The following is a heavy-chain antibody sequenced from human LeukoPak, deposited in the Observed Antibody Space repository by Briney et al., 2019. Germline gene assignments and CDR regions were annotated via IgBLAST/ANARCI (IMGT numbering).Heavy chain of an antibody. D-gene: IGHD6-13*01. CDR2: IYYSGST. Sequence: SETLSLTCTVSGGSISSYYWSWIRQPPGKGLEWIGYIYYSGSTNYNPSLKSRVTISVDTSKNQFSLKLSSVTAADTAVYYCARVGYSSSWSQVSYGMDVWGQGTTVTVSS. V-gene: IGHV4-59*08. J-gene: IGHJ6*02. CDR1: GGSISSYY. CDR3: ARVGYSSSWSQVSYGMDV.